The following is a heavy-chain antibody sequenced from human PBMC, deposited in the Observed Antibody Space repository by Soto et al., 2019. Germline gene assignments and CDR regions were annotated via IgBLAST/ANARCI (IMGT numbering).Heavy chain of an antibody. CDR3: ARSSYCSGGSCSYFDY. Sequence: QLQLQESGSGLVKPSQTLSLTCAVSGGSISSGGYSWSWIRQPPEKGLEWIGYIYHSGSTYYNPSLKSRVTISVDRSKYQFSLKLSSVTAADTAVYYCARSSYCSGGSCSYFDYWGQGTLVTVSS. V-gene: IGHV4-30-2*01. CDR1: GGSISSGGYS. CDR2: IYHSGST. D-gene: IGHD2-15*01. J-gene: IGHJ4*02.